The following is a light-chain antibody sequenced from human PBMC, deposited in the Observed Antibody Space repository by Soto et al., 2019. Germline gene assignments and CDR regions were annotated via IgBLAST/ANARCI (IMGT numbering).Light chain of an antibody. Sequence: DIQMTQSPSSLSASVGDRVTITCRASQSISSYLNWYQQKPGKAPKLLIYAASSLQSGVPSRFSGSGSGAEFTLTISSLQPGDVATYYCQQYNSYVWTFGQGTKVDI. CDR2: AAS. V-gene: IGKV1-39*01. J-gene: IGKJ1*01. CDR1: QSISSY. CDR3: QQYNSYVWT.